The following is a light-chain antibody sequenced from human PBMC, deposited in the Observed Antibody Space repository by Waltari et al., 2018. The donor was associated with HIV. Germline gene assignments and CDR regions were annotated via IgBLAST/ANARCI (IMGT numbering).Light chain of an antibody. CDR1: QSVSSN. CDR2: GAS. V-gene: IGKV3-15*01. J-gene: IGKJ2*01. Sequence: EIVMTQSPDTLSVSPGERATLSCRASQSVSSNLAWYQQKPGQAPRLLMYGASTRATGIPARFSGSGSGTELTLTISGLQSEDFAVYYCQQYSNWLTYTFGQGTKLEIK. CDR3: QQYSNWLTYT.